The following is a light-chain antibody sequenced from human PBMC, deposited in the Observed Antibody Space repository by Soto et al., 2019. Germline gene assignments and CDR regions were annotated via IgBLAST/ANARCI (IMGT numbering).Light chain of an antibody. Sequence: EIVLTQSPGTLSLSPGERATLSCRASQRVSSSYFAWYQQRFGQAPRLLIYGASIRATGIPDRFSGSGSGTDFTLTISRLEPEGFAVYYCQQYGSSSWTFGQGTKVEI. CDR3: QQYGSSSWT. J-gene: IGKJ1*01. V-gene: IGKV3-20*01. CDR2: GAS. CDR1: QRVSSSY.